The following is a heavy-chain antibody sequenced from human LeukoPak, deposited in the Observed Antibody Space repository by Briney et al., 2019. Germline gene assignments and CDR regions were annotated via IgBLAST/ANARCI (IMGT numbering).Heavy chain of an antibody. V-gene: IGHV3-30*02. Sequence: GGSLRLSCAASGFTFSSYGMHWVRQAPGKGLEWVAFIRYDGSNKYYADSVKGRFTISRDNAKNSLYLQMNSLRAEDTAVYYCARDRGSAYSSSWYFDYWGQGTLVTVSS. CDR1: GFTFSSYG. D-gene: IGHD6-13*01. CDR3: ARDRGSAYSSSWYFDY. CDR2: IRYDGSNK. J-gene: IGHJ4*02.